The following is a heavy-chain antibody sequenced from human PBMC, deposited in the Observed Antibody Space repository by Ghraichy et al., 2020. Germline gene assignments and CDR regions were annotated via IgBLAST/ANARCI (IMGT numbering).Heavy chain of an antibody. CDR1: GFTFDDYA. Sequence: GGSLRLSCAASGFTFDDYAMHWVRQAPGKGLEWVSGISWNSGSIGYADSVKGRFTISRDNAKNSLYLQMNSLRAEDTALYYCAKDAIPGIAAAFDYWGQGTLVTISS. CDR2: ISWNSGSI. J-gene: IGHJ4*02. V-gene: IGHV3-9*01. CDR3: AKDAIPGIAAAFDY. D-gene: IGHD6-13*01.